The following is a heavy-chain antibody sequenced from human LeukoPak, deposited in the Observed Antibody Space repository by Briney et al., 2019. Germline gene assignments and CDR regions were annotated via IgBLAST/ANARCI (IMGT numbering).Heavy chain of an antibody. CDR3: AVRYYDFWSGYYTDDY. Sequence: PSETLSLTCAVYGGSFSGYYWSWIRQPPGKGLEWIGEINHSGSTNYNPSLKSRVTVSVDTSKNQFSLKLSSVTAADTAVYYCAVRYYDFWSGYYTDDYWGQGTLVTVSS. CDR2: INHSGST. D-gene: IGHD3-3*01. V-gene: IGHV4-34*01. CDR1: GGSFSGYY. J-gene: IGHJ4*02.